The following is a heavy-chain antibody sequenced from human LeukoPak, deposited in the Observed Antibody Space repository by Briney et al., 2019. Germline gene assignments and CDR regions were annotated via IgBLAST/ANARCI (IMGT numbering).Heavy chain of an antibody. CDR1: GGSFSVYY. CDR3: AGQPSNSSSWYFDN. V-gene: IGHV4-34*01. CDR2: INHSGST. Sequence: SETLSLTCAVYGGSFSVYYWSWIRQPPGKGLEWTGEINHSGSTNYNPSLKSRLTVSMDKSKNQLSLTLKSLTAADTARYYCAGQPSNSSSWYFDNWGQGTLVTVSS. J-gene: IGHJ4*02. D-gene: IGHD6-19*01.